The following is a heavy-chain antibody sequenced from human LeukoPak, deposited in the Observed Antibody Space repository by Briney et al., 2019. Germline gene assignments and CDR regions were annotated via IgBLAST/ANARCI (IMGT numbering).Heavy chain of an antibody. Sequence: SVKVSCKASGGTFTSCAISWVRQAPGQGLEWMGRIIPIFDTTNYAQKFQGRVTITADKSTTTAYMELSSLRSEDTAVYYCARGPYYYDFWGQGTLVTVSS. CDR1: GGTFTSCA. D-gene: IGHD3-16*01. CDR2: IIPIFDTT. V-gene: IGHV1-69*06. J-gene: IGHJ4*02. CDR3: ARGPYYYDF.